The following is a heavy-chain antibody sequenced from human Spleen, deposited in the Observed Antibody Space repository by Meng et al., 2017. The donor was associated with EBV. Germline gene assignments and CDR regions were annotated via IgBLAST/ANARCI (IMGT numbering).Heavy chain of an antibody. CDR1: GYTFDNPA. CDR2: ITPYNGDT. Sequence: QVQLGLSGAKVKKPGASVKVSCKTSGYTFDNPAISWVRQAPGQGLEWMGWITPYNGDTNYAENFQGRVTLTTDTSTTTAYMELRSLRSDDTAVYYCARDQRVASAIDYWGQGTLVTVSS. J-gene: IGHJ4*02. V-gene: IGHV1-18*01. D-gene: IGHD3-3*01. CDR3: ARDQRVASAIDY.